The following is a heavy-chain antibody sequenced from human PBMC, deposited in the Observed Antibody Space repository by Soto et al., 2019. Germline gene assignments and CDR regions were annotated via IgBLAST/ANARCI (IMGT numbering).Heavy chain of an antibody. CDR1: GYAFTTYG. D-gene: IGHD1-1*01. CDR3: ARGGYGDY. V-gene: IGHV1-18*01. J-gene: IGHJ4*02. CDR2: ISAHNGNT. Sequence: QVHLVQSGAEVKKPGASVKVSCKGSGYAFTTYGITWVRQAPGQGLEWMGWISAHNGNTNYAQKLQGRVTVTRDTSTSTAYMELRRLRSDGTAVYYCARGGYGDYWGQGALVTVSS.